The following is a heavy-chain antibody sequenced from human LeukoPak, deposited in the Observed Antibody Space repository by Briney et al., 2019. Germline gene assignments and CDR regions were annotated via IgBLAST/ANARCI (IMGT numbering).Heavy chain of an antibody. Sequence: GGSLRLSCAASGFTFSSYAMHWVRQAPGKGLEWVAVISYDGSNKYYADSVKGRFTISRDNSKNTLYLQMNSLRAEDTAVYYCARDSGLLRWFDYWGQGTLVTVSS. J-gene: IGHJ4*02. V-gene: IGHV3-30-3*01. CDR1: GFTFSSYA. CDR3: ARDSGLLRWFDY. D-gene: IGHD4-23*01. CDR2: ISYDGSNK.